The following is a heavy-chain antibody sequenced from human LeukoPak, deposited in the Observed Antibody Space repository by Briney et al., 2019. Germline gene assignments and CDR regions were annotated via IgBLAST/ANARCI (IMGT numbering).Heavy chain of an antibody. CDR1: GFTFSSYW. Sequence: GGSLRLSCAASGFTFSSYWMHWVRQAPGKGLVWVSRINSDGSITTYADSVRGRFTISRDNAKSTLCLQMNSLRAEDTAVYYCASSTQISKYADYWGQGALVTVSS. V-gene: IGHV3-74*01. CDR3: ASSTQISKYADY. CDR2: INSDGSIT. D-gene: IGHD2-2*01. J-gene: IGHJ4*02.